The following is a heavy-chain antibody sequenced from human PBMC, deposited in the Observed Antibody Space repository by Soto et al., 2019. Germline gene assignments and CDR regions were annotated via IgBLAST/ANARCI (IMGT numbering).Heavy chain of an antibody. CDR2: INPNSGGT. CDR1: GYTFTGYY. V-gene: IGHV1-2*04. D-gene: IGHD2-2*01. J-gene: IGHJ4*02. Sequence: GASVKVSCKASGYTFTGYYMHWVRQAPGQGLEWMGWINPNSGGTNYAQKFQGWVTMTRDTSISTAYMELSRLRSDDTAVYYCARGGEIVVVPAAYDYWGQGTLVTVSS. CDR3: ARGGEIVVVPAAYDY.